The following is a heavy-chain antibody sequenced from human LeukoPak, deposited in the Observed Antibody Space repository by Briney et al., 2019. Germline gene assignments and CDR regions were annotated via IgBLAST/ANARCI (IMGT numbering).Heavy chain of an antibody. CDR3: ARGMVAAAGSY. V-gene: IGHV3-21*01. CDR1: GFTFSSYS. J-gene: IGHJ4*02. D-gene: IGHD6-13*01. CDR2: ISSSSSYI. Sequence: GGSLRLSCAASGFTFSSYSMNWVRQAPGKGLEWVSSISSSSSYIYYADSEKGRFTISRDNAKNSLYLQMNSLRAEDTAVYYCARGMVAAAGSYWGQGTLVTVSS.